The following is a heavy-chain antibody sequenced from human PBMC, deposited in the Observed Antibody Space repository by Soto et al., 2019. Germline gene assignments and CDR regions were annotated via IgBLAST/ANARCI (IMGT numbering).Heavy chain of an antibody. J-gene: IGHJ5*02. CDR3: ASYGSGRYPRFAP. Sequence: SETLSLTCTVSGGSISSYYWSWIRQPPGKGLEWIGYIYYSGSINYNPSLKSRVTISVDTSKNQFSLKLSSVTAADTAVYYCASYGSGRYPRFAPWGQGTLVPGSS. D-gene: IGHD3-10*01. V-gene: IGHV4-59*01. CDR2: IYYSGSI. CDR1: GGSISSYY.